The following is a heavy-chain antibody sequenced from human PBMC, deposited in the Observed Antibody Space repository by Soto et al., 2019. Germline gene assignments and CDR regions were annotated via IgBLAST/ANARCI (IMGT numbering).Heavy chain of an antibody. D-gene: IGHD2-21*02. J-gene: IGHJ4*02. CDR1: AFTFSSYA. CDR3: ARGRASDCPGCTQDY. CDR2: VSGSGDST. Sequence: EVQLLESGGGLAQPGGSLRLSCAASAFTFSSYAMSWVRQAPGKGLEWVSAVSGSGDSTYYADSVKGRFTISRDNSKNTLDLQMHRLRAEDTAVYYCARGRASDCPGCTQDYWGQGTLVTVSS. V-gene: IGHV3-23*01.